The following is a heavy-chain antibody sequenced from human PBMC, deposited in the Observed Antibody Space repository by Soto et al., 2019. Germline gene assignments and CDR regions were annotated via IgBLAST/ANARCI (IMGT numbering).Heavy chain of an antibody. V-gene: IGHV3-23*01. CDR2: ISGSGGST. CDR3: AKDRKGIAARPRREYYYMDV. Sequence: GGSLRLSCAASGFTFSSYAMSWVRQAPGKGLEWVSAISGSGGSTYYADSVKGRFTISRDNSKNTLYLQMNSLRAEDTAVYYCAKDRKGIAARPRREYYYMDVWGKGTTVTVSS. J-gene: IGHJ6*03. CDR1: GFTFSSYA. D-gene: IGHD6-6*01.